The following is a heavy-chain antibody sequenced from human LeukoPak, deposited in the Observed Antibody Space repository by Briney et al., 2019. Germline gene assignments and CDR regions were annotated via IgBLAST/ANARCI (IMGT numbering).Heavy chain of an antibody. CDR1: GFNFSSYS. V-gene: IGHV3-64*01. Sequence: GGSLRLSCVASGFNFSSYSMQWVRQAPGKGLEYVSVISSNGGSTYYANSVKGRFTISRDNSKNTLYLQMGSLRAEDMAVYYCAREKGGFDIWGQGTMVTVSS. CDR3: AREKGGFDI. CDR2: ISSNGGST. J-gene: IGHJ3*02. D-gene: IGHD2-15*01.